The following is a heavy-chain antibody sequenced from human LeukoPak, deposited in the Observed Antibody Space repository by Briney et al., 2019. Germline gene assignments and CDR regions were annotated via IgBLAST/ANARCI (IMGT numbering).Heavy chain of an antibody. CDR3: SSGQPPFNGHYTSMLST. CDR1: GGSISSSSYY. J-gene: IGHJ4*02. CDR2: IYYSGNT. Sequence: PSETLSLTCTVSGGSISSSSYYWGWVRQAPGKGLEWIGSIYYSGNTYYNPSLKSRVTISVDTSKNHFSLNLNSVTAADTAVYYFSSGQPPFNGHYTSMLSTWGQGTLVTVSS. D-gene: IGHD2-8*01. V-gene: IGHV4-39*02.